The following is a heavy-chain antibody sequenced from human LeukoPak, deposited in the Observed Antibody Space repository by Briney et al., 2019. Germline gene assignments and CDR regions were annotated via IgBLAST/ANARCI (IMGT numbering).Heavy chain of an antibody. D-gene: IGHD4-23*01. J-gene: IGHJ4*02. CDR3: AKHTVVEYYFDY. CDR2: ISGSGGST. V-gene: IGHV3-23*01. CDR1: GFTFSSYA. Sequence: GGSLRLSCAASGFTFSSYAMSWVRQAPGKGLEWVSAISGSGGSTYYADSVKGRSTISRDNSKNTLYLQMNSLRAEDTAVYYCAKHTVVEYYFDYWGQGTLVTVSS.